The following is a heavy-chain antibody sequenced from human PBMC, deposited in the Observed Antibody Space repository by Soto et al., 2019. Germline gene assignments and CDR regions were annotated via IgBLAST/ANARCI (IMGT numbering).Heavy chain of an antibody. J-gene: IGHJ3*02. D-gene: IGHD6-6*01. Sequence: QVQLVESGGGVVQPGRSLRLSCAASGFTFSSYAMHWVRQAPGKGLEWVAVISYDGSNKYYADSVKGRFTISRDNSKNTLYLQMNSLRAEDTAVYYCARDRGGSSGAFDIWGPGTMVTVSS. CDR3: ARDRGGSSGAFDI. V-gene: IGHV3-30-3*01. CDR2: ISYDGSNK. CDR1: GFTFSSYA.